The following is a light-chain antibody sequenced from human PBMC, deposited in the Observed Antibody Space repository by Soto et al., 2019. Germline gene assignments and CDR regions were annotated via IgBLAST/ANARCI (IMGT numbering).Light chain of an antibody. V-gene: IGLV2-14*03. CDR2: DVN. CDR3: RSYTTFSRGIV. CDR1: SSDVGSYNY. Sequence: QSALTQPASVSGSPGQSITISCTGTSSDVGSYNYVSWYQQHPGKAPKLMIYDVNSRPSGVSHRFSGSKSGNTASLTISGLQAEDEGNYYCRSYTTFSRGIVFGTGTKVTAL. J-gene: IGLJ1*01.